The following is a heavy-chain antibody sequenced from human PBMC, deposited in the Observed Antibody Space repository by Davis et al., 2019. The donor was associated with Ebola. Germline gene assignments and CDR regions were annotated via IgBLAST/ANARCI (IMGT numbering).Heavy chain of an antibody. CDR1: GGSISSYY. Sequence: SETLSLTCTVSGGSISSYYWSWIRQPPGKGLEWIGYIYYSGNAYYNPSLKSRVTISVDTSKNQFSLKLSSVTAADTAVYYCARQVYSSSRVGVYYYGMDVWGKGTTVTVSS. CDR2: IYYSGNA. J-gene: IGHJ6*04. V-gene: IGHV4-59*08. D-gene: IGHD6-6*01. CDR3: ARQVYSSSRVGVYYYGMDV.